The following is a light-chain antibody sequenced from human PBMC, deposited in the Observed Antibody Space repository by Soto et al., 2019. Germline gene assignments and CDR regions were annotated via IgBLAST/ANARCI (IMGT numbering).Light chain of an antibody. V-gene: IGKV3-11*01. CDR2: DAS. CDR1: QSISTY. Sequence: ETVLTQSPATLSLSPGERATLSCRASQSISTYLAWYQQKPGQAPRLLIHDASHRATGIPARFSGSGSGTDFTITISSVEPDDFCVYYCKSRSVFTFGPGTKVEIK. CDR3: KSRSVFT. J-gene: IGKJ3*01.